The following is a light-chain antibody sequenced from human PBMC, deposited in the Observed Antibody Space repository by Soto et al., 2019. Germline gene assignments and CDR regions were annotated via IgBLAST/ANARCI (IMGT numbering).Light chain of an antibody. CDR3: LQHNSYPWT. V-gene: IGKV1-9*01. J-gene: IGKJ1*01. Sequence: DIQLTQSPSFLSASVGDTVTITCRASQGISTYLAWYQQKPGKAPKNLIYGASTLQSGVPSRFSGSGSGTEFTLKISSMQPEDLATYDCLQHNSYPWTVGQGTK. CDR1: QGISTY. CDR2: GAS.